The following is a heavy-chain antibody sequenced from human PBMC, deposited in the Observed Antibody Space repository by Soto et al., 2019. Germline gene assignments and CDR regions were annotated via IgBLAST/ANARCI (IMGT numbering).Heavy chain of an antibody. V-gene: IGHV3-23*01. CDR3: VKEGYYYDSSGYSALYYGMDV. CDR2: IGGSGGNT. Sequence: GGSLRLSCAASGFTFSSYARSWVRQAPGKGLEWVSGIGGSGGNTYYADSVKGRFTISRDNSKNTLYLQMNSLRAEDTAVYYCVKEGYYYDSSGYSALYYGMDVWGQGTTVTVS. CDR1: GFTFSSYA. J-gene: IGHJ6*02. D-gene: IGHD3-22*01.